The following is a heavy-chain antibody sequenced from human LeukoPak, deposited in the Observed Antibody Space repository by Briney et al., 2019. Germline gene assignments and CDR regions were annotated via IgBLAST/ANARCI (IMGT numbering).Heavy chain of an antibody. D-gene: IGHD2-21*02. CDR1: GFTFSSYW. CDR2: IKQDGSEK. J-gene: IGHJ4*02. Sequence: GGSLRLSCAASGFTFSSYWMSWVRQAPGQGLEWVANIKQDGSEKYYADSVKGRFTISRDNAKNSLYLQMNSLSAEDTAVYYCARRTYCGGDCYYEDYWGQGTLVTVSS. V-gene: IGHV3-7*03. CDR3: ARRTYCGGDCYYEDY.